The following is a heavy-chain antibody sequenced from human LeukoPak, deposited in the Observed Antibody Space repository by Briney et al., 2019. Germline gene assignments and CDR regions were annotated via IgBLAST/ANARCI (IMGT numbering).Heavy chain of an antibody. CDR1: GGTFSSYA. CDR2: IIPIFGTA. D-gene: IGHD5-24*01. Sequence: SVKVSCKASGGTFSSYAISWVRQAPGQGLEWMGGIIPIFGTANYAQKFQGRVTITADESTSTAYMELSSLRSEDTAVYYCARRDGHAYYFDYWGQGTLVTVSS. V-gene: IGHV1-69*13. J-gene: IGHJ4*02. CDR3: ARRDGHAYYFDY.